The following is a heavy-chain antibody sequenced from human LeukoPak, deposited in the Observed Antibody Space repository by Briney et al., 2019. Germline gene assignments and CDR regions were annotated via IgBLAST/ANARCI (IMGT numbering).Heavy chain of an antibody. D-gene: IGHD1-26*01. V-gene: IGHV1-24*01. Sequence: ASVKVSCKVSGNTITDLSVHWVRQVPGKGLEWMGGLDLDNRAIIYAQKFQGRVTMTEDISTDIAFMELSSLRSEDTALYYCPTSEVGPTLDSWGQGTLVTVSS. CDR1: GNTITDLS. CDR2: LDLDNRAI. J-gene: IGHJ5*01. CDR3: PTSEVGPTLDS.